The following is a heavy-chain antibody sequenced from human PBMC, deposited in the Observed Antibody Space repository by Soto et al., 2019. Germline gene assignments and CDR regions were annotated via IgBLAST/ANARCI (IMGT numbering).Heavy chain of an antibody. CDR1: GDSMRGYHYY. J-gene: IGHJ4*02. CDR3: AYGSSSAWIDY. V-gene: IGHV4-39*01. D-gene: IGHD6-25*01. Sequence: PSETLSLTCSVSGDSMRGYHYYWGWIRQAPGKGLEWIGSAYFSGGNTYYNPSLKSRASISVDTSKNEFLLRLTSLTAADTAVYFCAYGSSSAWIDYWGQGTLVTVSS. CDR2: AYFSGGNT.